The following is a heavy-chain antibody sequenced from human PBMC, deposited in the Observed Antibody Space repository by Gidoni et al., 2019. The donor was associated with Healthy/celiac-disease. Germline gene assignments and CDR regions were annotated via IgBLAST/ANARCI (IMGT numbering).Heavy chain of an antibody. J-gene: IGHJ6*02. D-gene: IGHD1-26*01. V-gene: IGHV3-49*05. CDR3: TRCSGGYFPIYGMDV. CDR1: GFTFGDYA. CDR2: IRSKAYGGTT. Sequence: VQLVESGGGLVKPGRSLRLSCTASGFTFGDYAMSWFRQAPGKGLEWVGFIRSKAYGGTTEYAASVKGRFTISRDDSKSIAYLQMNSLKTEDTAVYYCTRCSGGYFPIYGMDVWGQGTTVTVSS.